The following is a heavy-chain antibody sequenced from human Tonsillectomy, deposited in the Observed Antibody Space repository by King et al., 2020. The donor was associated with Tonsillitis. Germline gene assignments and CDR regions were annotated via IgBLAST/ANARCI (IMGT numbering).Heavy chain of an antibody. CDR2: ITSDGKKN. Sequence: VQLVQSGGGVVQPGRSLRLSCTASGITFNNYAMYWVRQAPGKGLEWVAVITSDGKKNYYADSVKGRFTISRDISKNTLDLQMNSPRVEDTAMYYCARELRRGVFPDYWGQGTLVTVSS. CDR1: GITFNNYA. CDR3: ARELRRGVFPDY. J-gene: IGHJ4*02. V-gene: IGHV3-30*04. D-gene: IGHD2-21*01.